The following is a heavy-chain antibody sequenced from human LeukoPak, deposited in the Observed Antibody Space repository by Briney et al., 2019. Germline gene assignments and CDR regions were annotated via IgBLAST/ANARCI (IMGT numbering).Heavy chain of an antibody. J-gene: IGHJ6*03. D-gene: IGHD3-9*01. V-gene: IGHV3-48*03. Sequence: PGGSLRLSCAASGFTFSSYEMNWVRQAPGKGLEWVSYISSSGSTIYYADSVKGRFTISRDNAKNSLYLQMSSLSAEDTAVYYCARAIHGIFIYYMDVWGRGTTVTISS. CDR1: GFTFSSYE. CDR2: ISSSGSTI. CDR3: ARAIHGIFIYYMDV.